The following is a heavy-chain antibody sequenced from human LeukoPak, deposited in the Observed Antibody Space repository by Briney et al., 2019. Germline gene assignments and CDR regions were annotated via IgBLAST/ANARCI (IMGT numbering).Heavy chain of an antibody. V-gene: IGHV3-49*04. Sequence: PGQSLRLSCTTSGFSFVDYAMAWVRQAPGEGLELVGFIRSKAYGGTSEYAASVKGRFTLSRDDSKSIAYLQMNSLKAEDTAVYYCSREAVGGRRGATKLHFDYWGQGTLVTVSS. J-gene: IGHJ4*02. D-gene: IGHD1-26*01. CDR1: GFSFVDYA. CDR2: IRSKAYGGTS. CDR3: SREAVGGRRGATKLHFDY.